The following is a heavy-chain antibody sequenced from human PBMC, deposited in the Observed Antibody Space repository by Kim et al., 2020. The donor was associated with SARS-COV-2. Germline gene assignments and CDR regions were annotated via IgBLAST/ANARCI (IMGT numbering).Heavy chain of an antibody. V-gene: IGHV5-51*01. D-gene: IGHD6-6*01. Sequence: TRYSPSFQGQVTIPADKSISTAYLQWSSLKASDTAMYYCARRGAARPLDYWGQGTLVTVSS. J-gene: IGHJ4*02. CDR3: ARRGAARPLDY. CDR2: T.